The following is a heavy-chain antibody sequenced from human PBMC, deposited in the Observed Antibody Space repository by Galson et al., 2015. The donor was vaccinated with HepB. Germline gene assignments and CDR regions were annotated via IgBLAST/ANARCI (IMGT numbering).Heavy chain of an antibody. CDR2: IYYSGST. Sequence: QVQLQESGPGLVKPSETLSLTCTVSGGSISSSSYYWGWIRQPPGKGLEWIGSIYYSGSTYYNPSLKSRVTISVDTSKNQFSLKLSSVTAADTAVYYCRGDSSGWPFDYWGQGTLVTVSS. CDR1: GGSISSSSYY. J-gene: IGHJ4*02. D-gene: IGHD3-22*01. V-gene: IGHV4-39*01. CDR3: RGDSSGWPFDY.